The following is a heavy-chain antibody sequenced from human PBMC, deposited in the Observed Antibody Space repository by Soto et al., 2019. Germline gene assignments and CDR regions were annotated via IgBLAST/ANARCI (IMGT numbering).Heavy chain of an antibody. V-gene: IGHV1-46*01. J-gene: IGHJ4*02. CDR1: GYSFTSYY. CDR3: ATRRRGDSYDYSWYGALHFDH. D-gene: IGHD5-18*01. Sequence: ASVKVSCKASGYSFTSYYLHWVRQAPGQGPELMGLINPSGGSTTYSQKFQGRVTMTRDTSTTTVYMELSALRSEDTAFYYCATRRRGDSYDYSWYGALHFDHLGQGTLVTFCS. CDR2: INPSGGST.